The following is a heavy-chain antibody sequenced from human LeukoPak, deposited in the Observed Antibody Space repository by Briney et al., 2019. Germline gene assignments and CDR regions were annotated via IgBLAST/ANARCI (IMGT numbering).Heavy chain of an antibody. CDR3: ARDGHTAMGGYYYYYMDV. CDR1: GGSFSGYY. CDR2: INHSGST. V-gene: IGHV4-34*01. J-gene: IGHJ6*03. Sequence: SETLSLTCAVYGGSFSGYYWSWIRQPPGKGLEWIGEINHSGSTNYNPSLKSRVTISVDTSKNQFSLKLSSVTAADTAVYYCARDGHTAMGGYYYYYMDVWGKGTTVTISS. D-gene: IGHD5-18*01.